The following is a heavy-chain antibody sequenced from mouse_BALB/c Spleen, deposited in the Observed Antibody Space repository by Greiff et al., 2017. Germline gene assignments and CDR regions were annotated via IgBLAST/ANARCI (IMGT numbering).Heavy chain of an antibody. CDR1: GYTFTDYA. J-gene: IGHJ4*01. V-gene: IGHV1S137*01. CDR3: AREGNWSAMDY. D-gene: IGHD2-1*01. Sequence: QVQLKQSGAELVRPGVSVKISCKGSGYTFTDYAMHWVKQSHAKSLEWIGVISTYYGDASYNQKFKGKATMTVDKSSSTAYMELARLTSEDSAIYYCAREGNWSAMDYWGQGTSVTVSS. CDR2: ISTYYGDA.